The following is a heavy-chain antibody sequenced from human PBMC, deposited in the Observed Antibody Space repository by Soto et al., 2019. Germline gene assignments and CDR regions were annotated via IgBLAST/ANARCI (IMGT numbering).Heavy chain of an antibody. J-gene: IGHJ4*02. CDR3: ARVMDCGGDCYGTTSF. D-gene: IGHD2-21*02. CDR1: GGSISSGDYY. Sequence: QVQLQESGPGLVKPSQTLSLTCTVSGGSISSGDYYWSWIRQPPGKGLEWIGYIYYSGSTYYNPSLKSRVTISVDTSKNQFSLKLSSVTAADTAVYYCARVMDCGGDCYGTTSFWGQGTLVTVSS. V-gene: IGHV4-30-4*01. CDR2: IYYSGST.